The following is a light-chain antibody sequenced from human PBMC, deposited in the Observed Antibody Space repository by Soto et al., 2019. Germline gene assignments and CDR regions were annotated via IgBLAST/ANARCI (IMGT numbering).Light chain of an antibody. V-gene: IGKV4-1*01. CDR2: WAS. CDR3: QQYYTNPRT. Sequence: DIVMIQSPDSLAVSLGERATVNCKSGQSVLYSSDNRNYLAWYQQKPGQSPKLLISWASTRESGVPDRFSGSGSGTDFTLTISSLQAEDVAVYFCQQYYTNPRTFGQGTKVEIK. J-gene: IGKJ1*01. CDR1: QSVLYSSDNRNY.